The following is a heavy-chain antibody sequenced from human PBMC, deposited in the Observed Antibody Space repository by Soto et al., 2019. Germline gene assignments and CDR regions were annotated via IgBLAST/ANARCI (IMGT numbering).Heavy chain of an antibody. CDR3: ARQSIAAAGGDY. Sequence: QLQLQESGPGLVKPSETLSLTCTVSGGSISSSSYYWGWIRQPPGKGLEWIGSIYYSGSTYYNPSLKSRVTISVDTAKNQFSLKLSSVTAADPAVYYCARQSIAAAGGDYWGQGTLVTVSS. V-gene: IGHV4-39*01. CDR2: IYYSGST. D-gene: IGHD6-13*01. J-gene: IGHJ4*02. CDR1: GGSISSSSYY.